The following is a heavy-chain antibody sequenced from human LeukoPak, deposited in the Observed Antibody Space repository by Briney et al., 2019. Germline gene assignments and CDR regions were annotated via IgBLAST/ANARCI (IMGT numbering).Heavy chain of an antibody. CDR1: GYTFPNYA. CDR3: AGYNILLRGVTTSDY. CDR2: IIPHNGNS. V-gene: IGHV1-18*01. D-gene: IGHD3-10*01. J-gene: IGHJ4*02. Sequence: ASVKVSCRASGYTFPNYAITWVRQAPGRRLEWMGWIIPHNGNSNYAQKFQGRVTMTTDTSTSTAYMELRSLRFDDTAVYYCAGYNILLRGVTTSDYWGQGTLVTVSS.